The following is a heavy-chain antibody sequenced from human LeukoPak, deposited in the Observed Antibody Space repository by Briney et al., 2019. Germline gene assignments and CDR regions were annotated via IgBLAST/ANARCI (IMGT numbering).Heavy chain of an antibody. Sequence: GGSLRLSCAASGFTFSSYGMHWVRQAPGKGLEWVAFIRYDGSNKYYADSVKGRFTISRDNSKNTLYLQMNSLRAEDTAVYYCARERKTAMVTGYYYYYYMDVWGKGTTVTVSS. CDR3: ARERKTAMVTGYYYYYYMDV. V-gene: IGHV3-30*02. J-gene: IGHJ6*03. D-gene: IGHD5-18*01. CDR2: IRYDGSNK. CDR1: GFTFSSYG.